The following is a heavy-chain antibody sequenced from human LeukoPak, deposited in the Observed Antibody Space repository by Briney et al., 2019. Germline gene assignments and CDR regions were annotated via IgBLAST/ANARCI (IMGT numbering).Heavy chain of an antibody. CDR2: IKQDGSEK. CDR3: AREGRYFDWLPYDDAFDI. D-gene: IGHD3-9*01. Sequence: GGSLRLSCAASGFTFSSYWMSWVRQAPGKGLEWVANIKQDGSEKYYVDSVKGRFTISRDNAKNSLYLQTNSLRAEDTAVYYCAREGRYFDWLPYDDAFDIWGQGTMVTVSS. J-gene: IGHJ3*02. V-gene: IGHV3-7*01. CDR1: GFTFSSYW.